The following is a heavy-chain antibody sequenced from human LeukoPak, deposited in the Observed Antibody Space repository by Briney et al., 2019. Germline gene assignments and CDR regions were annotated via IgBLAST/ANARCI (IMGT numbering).Heavy chain of an antibody. CDR1: GFTFSSYS. CDR2: ISSSSSYI. CDR3: ARQVGSSSALPIGY. J-gene: IGHJ4*02. Sequence: GGSLRLSCAASGFTFSSYSMNWVRQAPGKGLEWVSSISSSSSYIYYADSVKGRFTISRDNAKNSLYLQMNSLRAEDTAVYYCARQVGSSSALPIGYWGQGTLVTVSS. D-gene: IGHD6-6*01. V-gene: IGHV3-21*04.